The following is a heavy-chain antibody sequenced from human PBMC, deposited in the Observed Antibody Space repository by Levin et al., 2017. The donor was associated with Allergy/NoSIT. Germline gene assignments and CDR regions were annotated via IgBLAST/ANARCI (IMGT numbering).Heavy chain of an antibody. CDR1: GFTFSTHT. CDR3: ARSYYDSSGYSTVDY. J-gene: IGHJ4*02. CDR2: MSSSSTYI. V-gene: IGHV3-21*01. D-gene: IGHD3-22*01. Sequence: GESLKISRAASGFTFSTHTMSWVRQAPGKGLDWVSSMSSSSTYIYYADSVKGRFTISRDNAKNSLYLQMNSLRAEDTAMYYCARSYYDSSGYSTVDYWGQGTLVTVSS.